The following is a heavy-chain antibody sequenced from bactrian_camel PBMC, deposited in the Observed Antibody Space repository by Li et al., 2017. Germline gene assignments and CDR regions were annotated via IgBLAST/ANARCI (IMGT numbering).Heavy chain of an antibody. CDR3: ALAVPCMGWSMPAPKASDFGY. J-gene: IGHJ6*01. V-gene: IGHV3S1*01. Sequence: VQLVESGGGSVQAGGSLRLSCAASGYTYSTNCLAWFRQAPGKEREGVAASVGMSTYYADSVQGRFTISQNNAKDTVYLQMEILKFEDTAVYYCALAVPCMGWSMPAPKASDFGYWGQGTQVTVS. CDR2: SVGMST. CDR1: GYTYSTNC. D-gene: IGHD6*01.